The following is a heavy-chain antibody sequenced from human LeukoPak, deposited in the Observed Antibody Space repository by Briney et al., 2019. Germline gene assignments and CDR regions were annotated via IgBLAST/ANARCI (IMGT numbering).Heavy chain of an antibody. CDR3: AKDQPDCSSTSCYAIWWFGELLYGPTCDY. D-gene: IGHD2-2*01. CDR1: GFTFSSYG. Sequence: GGSLRLSCAASGFTFSSYGMHCVRQDPGKGLEWVAFIRYDGSNKYYADSVKGRFTISRDNSKNTLYLQMNSLRAEDTAVYYCAKDQPDCSSTSCYAIWWFGELLYGPTCDYWGQGTLVTVSS. V-gene: IGHV3-30*02. J-gene: IGHJ4*02. CDR2: IRYDGSNK.